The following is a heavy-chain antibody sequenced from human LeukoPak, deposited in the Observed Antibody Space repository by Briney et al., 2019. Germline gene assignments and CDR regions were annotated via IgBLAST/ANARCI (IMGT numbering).Heavy chain of an antibody. D-gene: IGHD3-10*01. CDR1: GFTFSSYG. Sequence: GGSLRLSCAASGFTFSSYGMHWVRQAPGKGLEWVAVISYDGSNKYYADSVKGRFTISRDNSKNTLYLQMNSLRAEDTAVYYCAKVPRGVSIRIYFDYWGQGTLVTVSS. J-gene: IGHJ4*02. CDR3: AKVPRGVSIRIYFDY. CDR2: ISYDGSNK. V-gene: IGHV3-30*18.